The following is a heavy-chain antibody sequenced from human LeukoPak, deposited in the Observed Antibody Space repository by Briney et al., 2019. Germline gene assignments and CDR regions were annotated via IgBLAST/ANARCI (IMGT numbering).Heavy chain of an antibody. J-gene: IGHJ4*02. CDR2: IYNSGST. CDR1: GFTVSSNY. D-gene: IGHD1-26*01. Sequence: PGGSLRLSCAASGFTVSSNYMSWVRQAPGKGLEWVSVIYNSGSTYYDDSVKSRFTISTDNSKNTLYFQMNSLRAEDTAVYYCAKSSGSYIFYFDYWGQGTLVTVSS. V-gene: IGHV3-53*01. CDR3: AKSSGSYIFYFDY.